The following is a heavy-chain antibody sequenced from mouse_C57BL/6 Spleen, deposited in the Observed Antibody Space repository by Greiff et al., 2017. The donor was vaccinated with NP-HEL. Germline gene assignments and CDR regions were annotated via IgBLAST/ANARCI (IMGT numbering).Heavy chain of an antibody. J-gene: IGHJ3*01. CDR2: ISGGGGNT. CDR1: GFTFSSYT. Sequence: VQLKESGGGLVKPGGSLKLSCAASGFTFSSYTMSWVRQTPEKRLEWVATISGGGGNTYYPDSVKGRFTISRDNAKNTLYLQMSSLRSEDTAVYYCARQRAWFAYWGQGTLVTVSA. V-gene: IGHV5-9*04. CDR3: ARQRAWFAY.